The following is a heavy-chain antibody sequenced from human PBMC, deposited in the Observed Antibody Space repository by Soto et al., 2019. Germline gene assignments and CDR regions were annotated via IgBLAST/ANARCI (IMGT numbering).Heavy chain of an antibody. CDR2: ISGSGGSA. CDR3: AKSIAVAGLTFDY. Sequence: GGSLRLSCAASGFTFSSYAMSWVRQAPGKGLEWVSAISGSGGSAYYADSVKGRFTISRDNSKNTLYLQMNSLRAEDTAVYYCAKSIAVAGLTFDYWGQGTLVTVSS. V-gene: IGHV3-23*01. CDR1: GFTFSSYA. J-gene: IGHJ4*02. D-gene: IGHD6-19*01.